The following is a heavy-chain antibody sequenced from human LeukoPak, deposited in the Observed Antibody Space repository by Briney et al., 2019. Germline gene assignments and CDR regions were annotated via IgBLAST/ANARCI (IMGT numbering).Heavy chain of an antibody. V-gene: IGHV3-23*01. CDR3: AKGGYSYGYAFDY. CDR1: GFTFSSYA. D-gene: IGHD5-18*01. J-gene: IGHJ4*02. Sequence: PGGSVRLSCAAPGFTFSSYAMSWVRQAPGKGLEWVSAISGSGGSTYYADSVKGRFTISRDNSKNTLYLQMNSLRAEDTAVYYCAKGGYSYGYAFDYWGQGTLVTVSS. CDR2: ISGSGGST.